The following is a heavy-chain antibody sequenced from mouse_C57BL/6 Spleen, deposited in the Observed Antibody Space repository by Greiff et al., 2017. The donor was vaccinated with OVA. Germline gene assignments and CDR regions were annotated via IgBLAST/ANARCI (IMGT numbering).Heavy chain of an antibody. J-gene: IGHJ4*01. Sequence: EVQLVESGEGLVKPGGSLKLSCAASGFTFSSYAMSWVRQTPEKRLEWVAYISSGGDYIYYADTVKGRFTISRDNARNTLYLQMSSLKSEDTAMYYCTSSGYGSSYPYYYAMDYWGQGTSVTVSS. CDR1: GFTFSSYA. CDR3: TSSGYGSSYPYYYAMDY. D-gene: IGHD1-1*01. V-gene: IGHV5-9-1*02. CDR2: ISSGGDYI.